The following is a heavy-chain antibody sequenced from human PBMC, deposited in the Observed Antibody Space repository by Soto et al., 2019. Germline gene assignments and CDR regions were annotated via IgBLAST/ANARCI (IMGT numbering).Heavy chain of an antibody. D-gene: IGHD6-13*01. CDR2: IWNDGSHQ. CDR3: ATDKGAAPFDY. Sequence: GGSLRLSCAASGFTLSIYGMHWVRQAPGKGLEWVAVIWNDGSHQIYADSVKGRFTISRDNSKNTLYLQMNTLRAEDTALYYCATDKGAAPFDYWGQGTLVTVSS. CDR1: GFTLSIYG. J-gene: IGHJ4*02. V-gene: IGHV3-33*01.